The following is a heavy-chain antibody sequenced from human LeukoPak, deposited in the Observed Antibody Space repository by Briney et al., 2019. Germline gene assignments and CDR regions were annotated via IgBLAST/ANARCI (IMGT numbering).Heavy chain of an antibody. CDR2: IWYDGSNK. D-gene: IGHD5-24*01. CDR3: ARDRGWLQLELDAFDI. Sequence: GRSLRLSCAASGFTFSSYGMHWVRQAPGKGLEWVAVIWYDGSNKYYADSVKGRFTISRDNSKNTLYLQMNSLRAEDTAVYYCARDRGWLQLELDAFDIWGQGTMVTVSS. V-gene: IGHV3-33*01. CDR1: GFTFSSYG. J-gene: IGHJ3*02.